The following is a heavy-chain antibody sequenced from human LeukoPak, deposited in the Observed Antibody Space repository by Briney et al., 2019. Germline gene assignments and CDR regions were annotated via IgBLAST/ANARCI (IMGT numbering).Heavy chain of an antibody. CDR1: GYTFTSYG. CDR2: ISAYNGNT. CDR3: AREIYYDSSGYYSDY. J-gene: IGHJ4*02. Sequence: GASVKVSCKASGYTFTSYGISWVRQAPGQGLEWMGWISAYNGNTNYAQKLQGRVTMTTDTSTSTAYMELRSLRSDDTAVYYCAREIYYDSSGYYSDYWGQGTLVTVSS. D-gene: IGHD3-22*01. V-gene: IGHV1-18*01.